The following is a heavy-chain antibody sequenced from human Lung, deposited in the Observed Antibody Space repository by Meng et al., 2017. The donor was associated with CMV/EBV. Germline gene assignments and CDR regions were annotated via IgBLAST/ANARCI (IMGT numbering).Heavy chain of an antibody. Sequence: GGSXRLXCAASGFPFSSYAMHWVRQAPGKGLEWVAVISFDGSNKYYADSVKGRFTISRDISKNTLCLQMNSLRAEDTAVYYCARDALYSTSAAFDIWGQGXMVTVSS. CDR1: GFPFSSYA. CDR2: ISFDGSNK. CDR3: ARDALYSTSAAFDI. V-gene: IGHV3-30*04. D-gene: IGHD6-6*01. J-gene: IGHJ3*02.